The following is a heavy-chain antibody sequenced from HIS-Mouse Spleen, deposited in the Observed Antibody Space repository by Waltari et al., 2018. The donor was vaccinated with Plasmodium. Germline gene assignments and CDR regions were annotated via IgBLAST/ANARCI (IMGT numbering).Heavy chain of an antibody. D-gene: IGHD5-12*01. J-gene: IGHJ2*01. CDR1: CFTFCRYW. Sequence: EVQLVESGGGLVQPGGSLSLSCAASCFTFCRYWMSWVRQAPGKGLEWVANIKQDGSEKYYVDSVKGRFTISRDNAKNSLYLQMNSLRAEDTAVYYCARDRRGYWYFDLWGRGTLVTVSS. CDR2: IKQDGSEK. CDR3: ARDRRGYWYFDL. V-gene: IGHV3-7*01.